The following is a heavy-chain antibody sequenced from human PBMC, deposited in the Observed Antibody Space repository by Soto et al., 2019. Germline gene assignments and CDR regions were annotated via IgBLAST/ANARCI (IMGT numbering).Heavy chain of an antibody. CDR3: VKGGWLDF. J-gene: IGHJ5*01. D-gene: IGHD3-16*01. Sequence: EVPLLESGGGLVQPGGSLRLSCAASGFTFNTFEMSWVRQAPGRGLEWVSFISDDSSRTYYADAVKGRFTISRDNSKYTLYLQMNSLAAEDTAVDACVKGGWLDFWGQGTLVTVSS. CDR2: ISDDSSRT. V-gene: IGHV3-23*01. CDR1: GFTFNTFE.